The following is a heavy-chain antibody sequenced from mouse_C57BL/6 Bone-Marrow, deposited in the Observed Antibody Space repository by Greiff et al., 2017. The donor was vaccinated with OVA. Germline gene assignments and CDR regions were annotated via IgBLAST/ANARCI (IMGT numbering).Heavy chain of an antibody. CDR3: ARSALKTAQVSY. V-gene: IGHV1-7*01. D-gene: IGHD3-2*02. Sequence: VQRVESGAELAKPGASVKLSCKASGYTFTSYWMHWVKQRPGQGLEWIGYINPSSGYTKYNQKFKDKATLTADKSSSTAYMQLSSLTYEDSAVYYCARSALKTAQVSYWGQGTLVTVSA. CDR2: INPSSGYT. J-gene: IGHJ3*01. CDR1: GYTFTSYW.